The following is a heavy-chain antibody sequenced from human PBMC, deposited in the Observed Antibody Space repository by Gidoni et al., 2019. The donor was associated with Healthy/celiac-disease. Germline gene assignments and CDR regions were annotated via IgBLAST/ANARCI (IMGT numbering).Heavy chain of an antibody. Sequence: EVQLLESGGGLVQPGGFLRLSCAASGFTFRRSAMRWVRQAPGKGLEWVSASSGRGGSTYYADSVKGRFTISRDNSKNTLYLQMNSLRAEDTAVYYCAKIVTWEGIAAAGIGHYFDYWGQGTLVTVSS. V-gene: IGHV3-23*01. CDR3: AKIVTWEGIAAAGIGHYFDY. CDR2: SSGRGGST. J-gene: IGHJ4*02. CDR1: GFTFRRSA. D-gene: IGHD6-13*01.